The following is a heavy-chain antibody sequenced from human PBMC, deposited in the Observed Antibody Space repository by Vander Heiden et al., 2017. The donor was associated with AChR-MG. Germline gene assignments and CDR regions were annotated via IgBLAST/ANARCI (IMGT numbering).Heavy chain of an antibody. CDR2: IIPIFGTA. CDR1: GGTFSSFA. Sequence: QVQLVQSGAAVKKPGSSVKVSCKASGGTFSSFAINWVRQAPGQGLEWMGGIIPIFGTANYAQTFQGRVTITADESTSTAYMELRTLRSEDTAVYYCARTSRDCPECHLDAFDIWGQGTMVTVSS. J-gene: IGHJ3*02. CDR3: ARTSRDCPECHLDAFDI. D-gene: IGHD2-21*01. V-gene: IGHV1-69*01.